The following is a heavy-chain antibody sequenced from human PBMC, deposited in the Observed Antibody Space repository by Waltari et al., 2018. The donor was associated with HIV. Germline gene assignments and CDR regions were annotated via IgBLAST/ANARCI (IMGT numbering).Heavy chain of an antibody. J-gene: IGHJ6*02. CDR2: IYYSGST. CDR3: ARAGSVFGTSPYGMDV. V-gene: IGHV4-30-4*01. CDR1: GGSISSGDYY. D-gene: IGHD2-2*01. Sequence: QVQLQESGPGLVKSSQTLSLTCTLSGGSISSGDYYWSWIRQPPGKGLEWIGYIYYSGSTYYNPSLKSRVTISVDTSKNQFSLKLSSVSAADTAVYYCARAGSVFGTSPYGMDVWGQGTTVTVSS.